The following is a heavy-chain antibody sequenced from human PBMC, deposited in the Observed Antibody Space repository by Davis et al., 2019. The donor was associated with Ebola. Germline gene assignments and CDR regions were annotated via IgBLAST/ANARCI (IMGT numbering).Heavy chain of an antibody. CDR2: ISYSGNT. J-gene: IGHJ6*02. Sequence: ESLKISCAASGFTFSSYSMNWVRQAPGKGLEWIGSISYSGNTYYNPSLKSRVTLSVDKSKNQFSLKVSSVTAADTAEYYCARAGIMITFGGVAGGMDVWGQGTTVTVSS. CDR1: GFTFSSYSMN. V-gene: IGHV4-39*01. CDR3: ARAGIMITFGGVAGGMDV. D-gene: IGHD3-16*01.